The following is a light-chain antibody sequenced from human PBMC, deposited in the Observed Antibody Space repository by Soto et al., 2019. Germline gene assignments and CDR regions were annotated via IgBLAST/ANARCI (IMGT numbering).Light chain of an antibody. Sequence: DIQLTQSPSFLSASVGDRVTITCRASQGISAYLAWYKQKPGKDPKLLIYDASTLQSGVSSTFSGSGSGTEFTLTISRLQPGDFATYYCQQLNSSPFTFGPGTKVDI. V-gene: IGKV1-9*01. J-gene: IGKJ3*01. CDR1: QGISAY. CDR3: QQLNSSPFT. CDR2: DAS.